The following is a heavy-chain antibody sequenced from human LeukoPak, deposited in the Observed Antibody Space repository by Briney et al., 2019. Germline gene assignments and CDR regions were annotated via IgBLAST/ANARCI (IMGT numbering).Heavy chain of an antibody. CDR1: GFTFSSYA. Sequence: GGSLRLSCAASGFTFSSYAMSWVRQAPGKGLEWVSAISGSGGSTYYADSVKGRFTISRDNSKNTLYLQMSSLRAEDTAVYYCAKDRSYYDILTGYYSFGWFDPWGQGTLVTVSS. V-gene: IGHV3-23*01. CDR2: ISGSGGST. CDR3: AKDRSYYDILTGYYSFGWFDP. J-gene: IGHJ5*02. D-gene: IGHD3-9*01.